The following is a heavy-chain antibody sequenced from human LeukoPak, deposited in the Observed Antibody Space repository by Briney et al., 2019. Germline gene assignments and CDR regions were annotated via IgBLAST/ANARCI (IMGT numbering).Heavy chain of an antibody. V-gene: IGHV3-7*01. J-gene: IGHJ3*02. D-gene: IGHD6-13*01. CDR3: ARELAAAGTSYDAFDI. Sequence: GGSLRLSCAGSGFTFSSHWMTWVRQTPGKGLEWVASIKHDGSEKNYVDSVKGRFTISRDNAKNSLYLQMNSLRAEDTAVYYCARELAAAGTSYDAFDIWGQGTMVTVSS. CDR2: IKHDGSEK. CDR1: GFTFSSHW.